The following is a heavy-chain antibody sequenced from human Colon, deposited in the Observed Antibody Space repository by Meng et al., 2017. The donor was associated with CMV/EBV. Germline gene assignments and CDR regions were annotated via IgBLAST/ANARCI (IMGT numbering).Heavy chain of an antibody. CDR2: IYWDDDN. CDR1: GFSLTTGGEG. CDR3: AHRRVGVDAFDV. J-gene: IGHJ3*01. V-gene: IGHV2-5*02. D-gene: IGHD5/OR15-5a*01. Sequence: ITLKGSGPSLVKPTQTLTLTCSFSGFSLTTGGEGVGWIRQPPGKALEWLGIIYWDDDNRYSPSLKGRITLSKDTSNNHVVFIMTNMDPVDTATYYCAHRRVGVDAFDVWGQGTMVTVSS.